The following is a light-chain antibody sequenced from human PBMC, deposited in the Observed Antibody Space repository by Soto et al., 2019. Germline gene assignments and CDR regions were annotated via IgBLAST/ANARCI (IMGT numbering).Light chain of an antibody. J-gene: IGKJ1*01. CDR3: QKYGSSPWT. Sequence: EIVMTQSPATLSVSPGERATLSCRASQSVSSNLAWYQQKPGQAPRLLIYGASGRATGIPDRFSGSGSGTDFTLTISRLEPEDFAVYYCQKYGSSPWTFGQGTKVDIK. V-gene: IGKV3-20*01. CDR2: GAS. CDR1: QSVSSN.